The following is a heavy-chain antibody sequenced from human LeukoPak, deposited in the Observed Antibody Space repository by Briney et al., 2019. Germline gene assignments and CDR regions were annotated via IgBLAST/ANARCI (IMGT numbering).Heavy chain of an antibody. D-gene: IGHD6-19*01. J-gene: IGHJ4*02. CDR1: GFTFSSYS. Sequence: GGSLRLSCAASGFTFSSYSMNWVRQSPGKGLEWVSSISSSSSYIYYSDSVKGRFTISRDNAKNSLYLQMSSLRGEDTAVYYCASCVAGPGLPDYWGQGTLVTVSS. CDR2: ISSSSSYI. V-gene: IGHV3-21*01. CDR3: ASCVAGPGLPDY.